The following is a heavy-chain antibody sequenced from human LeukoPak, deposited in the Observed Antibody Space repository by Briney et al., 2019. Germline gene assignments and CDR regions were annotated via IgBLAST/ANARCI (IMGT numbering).Heavy chain of an antibody. CDR1: GGSISSSNW. CDR2: IYHSGST. CDR3: ARGLWFRSPPTN. D-gene: IGHD3-10*01. J-gene: IGHJ4*02. Sequence: PSETLSLTCAVSGGSISSSNWWSWVRQPPGKGLEWIGEIYHSGSTNYNPSLKSRVTISVGKSKNQFSLKLSSVTAADTAVYYCARGLWFRSPPTNWGQGTLVTVSS. V-gene: IGHV4-4*02.